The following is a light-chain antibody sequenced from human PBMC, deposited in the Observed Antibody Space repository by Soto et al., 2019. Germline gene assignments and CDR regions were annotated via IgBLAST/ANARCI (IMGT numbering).Light chain of an antibody. CDR1: QSFIGTF. V-gene: IGKV3-20*01. J-gene: IGKJ4*01. CDR3: QQYANSPLLT. Sequence: EIVLTQSPGTLSLSPGERATLSCRASQSFIGTFLAWYQQKPGQAPRLLIFGTSSRATGIPDRFSGSGSGTDFTLSITRLEPEDFAVYYCQQYANSPLLTFGGGTKVDI. CDR2: GTS.